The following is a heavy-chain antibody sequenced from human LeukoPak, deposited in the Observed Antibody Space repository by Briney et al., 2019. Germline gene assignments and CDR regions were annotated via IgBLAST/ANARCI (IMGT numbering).Heavy chain of an antibody. D-gene: IGHD1-26*01. V-gene: IGHV1-18*01. CDR2: VSAYNGHT. J-gene: IGHJ5*02. CDR3: ARVIPQKWELPGKWFDP. Sequence: GASVKVSCKAFGYTFNSYGISWVRQAPGQGLEWMGWVSAYNGHTNYAQKFQGRVTMTTDTSTSTASMELRSLRSDDTAVYYCARVIPQKWELPGKWFDPWGQGTLVIVSS. CDR1: GYTFNSYG.